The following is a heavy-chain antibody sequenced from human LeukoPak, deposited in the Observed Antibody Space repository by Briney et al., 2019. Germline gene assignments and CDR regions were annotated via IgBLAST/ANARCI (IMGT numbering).Heavy chain of an antibody. D-gene: IGHD3-10*01. V-gene: IGHV4-30-4*01. CDR3: ARGSTLIRGFDY. Sequence: SETLSLTCTVSGGSISSGDYYWSWIRQPPGKGLEWIGYIYYSGSTYYNPSLQSRVIISVDTSKNQFSLKLTSVTAADTAVYYCARGSTLIRGFDYWGQGTLVTVSS. CDR2: IYYSGST. J-gene: IGHJ4*02. CDR1: GGSISSGDYY.